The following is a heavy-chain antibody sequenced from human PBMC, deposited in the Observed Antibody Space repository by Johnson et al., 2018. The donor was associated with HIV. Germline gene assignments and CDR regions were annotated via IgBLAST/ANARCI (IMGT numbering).Heavy chain of an antibody. J-gene: IGHJ3*02. Sequence: QVQLVESGGDLVQPGGSLRLSCAASGFTFSSYGMHWVRQASGKGLEWVAVTPYDGTNKNYADSVKGRFTISRDNSKSTLYLQMNSLRAEDTALYHCARPMESGYSSSWYAAFDIWGQGTMVTVSS. D-gene: IGHD6-13*01. CDR2: TPYDGTNK. V-gene: IGHV3-30*19. CDR1: GFTFSSYG. CDR3: ARPMESGYSSSWYAAFDI.